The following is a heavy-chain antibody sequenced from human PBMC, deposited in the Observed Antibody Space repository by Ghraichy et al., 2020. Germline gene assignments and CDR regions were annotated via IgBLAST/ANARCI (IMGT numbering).Heavy chain of an antibody. D-gene: IGHD1-26*01. CDR1: GFTFSTYG. Sequence: GALRLSCAASGFTFSTYGMHWVRQAPGKGLEWVAIISYDGSNKDYADSVKGRFTISRDNSKNTLHLQMNSLRAEDTAAYYCAKNAWDNRIVGASTFFDYWGQGTLVAVSS. CDR3: AKNAWDNRIVGASTFFDY. J-gene: IGHJ4*02. CDR2: ISYDGSNK. V-gene: IGHV3-30*18.